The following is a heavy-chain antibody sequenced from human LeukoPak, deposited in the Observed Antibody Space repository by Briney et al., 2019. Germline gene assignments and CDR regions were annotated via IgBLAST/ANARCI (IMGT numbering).Heavy chain of an antibody. J-gene: IGHJ4*02. Sequence: PGGSLRLSCAASGFTFSSYAMSWVRQAPGKGLEWVSAISGSGGSTYYADSVKGRFTISRDNAKNSLYLQMNSLRDEDTAVYYCARDHDAPGSFYDYWGQGTLVTVSS. CDR2: ISGSGGST. CDR3: ARDHDAPGSFYDY. CDR1: GFTFSSYA. D-gene: IGHD1-26*01. V-gene: IGHV3-23*01.